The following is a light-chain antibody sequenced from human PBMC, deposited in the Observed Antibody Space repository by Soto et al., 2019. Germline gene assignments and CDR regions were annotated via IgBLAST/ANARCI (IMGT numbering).Light chain of an antibody. CDR3: CLYIGATTYV. Sequence: QSLLTQPPSVSAAPGQKVTISCSGSSSNIGGNSVSWYQQLPGTAPKLLIYDDNKRPSGIPDRFSGSKSGTSATLGITGFQTGDEADYYCCLYIGATTYVFGTGTKVTVL. CDR2: DDN. J-gene: IGLJ1*01. V-gene: IGLV1-51*01. CDR1: SSNIGGNS.